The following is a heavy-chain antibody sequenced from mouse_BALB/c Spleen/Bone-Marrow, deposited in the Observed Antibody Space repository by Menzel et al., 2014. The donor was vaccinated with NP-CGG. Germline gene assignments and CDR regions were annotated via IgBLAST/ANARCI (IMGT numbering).Heavy chain of an antibody. CDR1: GFNIKDTY. J-gene: IGHJ2*01. CDR2: IDPANGNT. D-gene: IGHD2-4*01. Sequence: EVKLQESGAELVKPGASVKLSCTASGFNIKDTYMHWVKQRPEQGLEWIGRIDPANGNTKYDPKFQGKATITADTSSNTAYLQLSSLTSEDTAVYYCASDDYGYYFDYWGQGTTLTVSS. CDR3: ASDDYGYYFDY. V-gene: IGHV14-3*02.